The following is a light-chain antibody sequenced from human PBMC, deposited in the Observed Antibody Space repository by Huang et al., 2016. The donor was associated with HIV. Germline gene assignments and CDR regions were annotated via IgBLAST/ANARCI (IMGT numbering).Light chain of an antibody. CDR3: QQRNNWPRT. Sequence: EIVLTQSPATLSLSPGERATLTCRASQSVSSYLAWFHQKRSPAPRLLIYDAFNRAPVIPDRFSGSGSGTDFTLTISNVEPEDFAVYYCQQRNNWPRTFGQGTKVEI. V-gene: IGKV3-11*01. CDR2: DAF. J-gene: IGKJ1*01. CDR1: QSVSSY.